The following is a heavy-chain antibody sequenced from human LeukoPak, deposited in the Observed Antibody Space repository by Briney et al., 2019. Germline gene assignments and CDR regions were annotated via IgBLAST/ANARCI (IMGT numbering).Heavy chain of an antibody. J-gene: IGHJ4*02. CDR1: GYSTSSGYY. CDR3: ARVTSRLGVCDY. Sequence: SETLSLTCTVSGYSTSSGYYWGWIRQPPGKGLEWIGSIYHSGSTYYNPSLKSRVTISVDTSKNQFSLKLRSVTAADTAVYYCARVTSRLGVCDYWGQGSLVTVSS. V-gene: IGHV4-38-2*02. D-gene: IGHD2-8*01. CDR2: IYHSGST.